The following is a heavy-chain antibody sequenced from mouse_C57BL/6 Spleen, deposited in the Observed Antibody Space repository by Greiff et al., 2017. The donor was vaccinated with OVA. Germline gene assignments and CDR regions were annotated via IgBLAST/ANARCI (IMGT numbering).Heavy chain of an antibody. CDR1: GFTFTDYY. D-gene: IGHD2-4*01. V-gene: IGHV7-3*01. CDR3: ARWDDYYFDY. Sequence: EVKLQESGGGLVQPGGSLSLSCAASGFTFTDYYMSWVRQPPGKALEWLGFIRNKANGYTTEYSASVKGRFTISRDNSQSILYLQMNALRAEDSATYYCARWDDYYFDYWGQGTTLTVSS. CDR2: IRNKANGYTT. J-gene: IGHJ2*01.